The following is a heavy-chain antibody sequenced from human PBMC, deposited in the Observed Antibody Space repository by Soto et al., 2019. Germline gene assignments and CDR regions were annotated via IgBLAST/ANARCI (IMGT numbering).Heavy chain of an antibody. CDR1: GGSVISSSW. Sequence: HLQESGPGLVKPSGTLSLTCGVSGGSVISSSWWTWVRQSPEKGLEWIGEIYHAGSPNYNPSFQSRINISLDRSKNTFSLRLTSVTAADAAIYYCDRGSSFRGDFDVWGQGTTVTVSS. V-gene: IGHV4-4*02. CDR3: DRGSSFRGDFDV. CDR2: IYHAGSP. D-gene: IGHD2-21*01. J-gene: IGHJ3*01.